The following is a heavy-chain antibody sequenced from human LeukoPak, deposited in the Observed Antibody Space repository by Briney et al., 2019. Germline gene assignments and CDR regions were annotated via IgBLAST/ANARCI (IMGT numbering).Heavy chain of an antibody. D-gene: IGHD3-10*01. CDR1: GDSINSATYY. J-gene: IGHJ3*02. Sequence: SETLSLTCTVSGDSINSATYYWSWIRQPAGKGLEWIGRLYTSGSTNYNPSLKSRVTISVDTSKNQFSLKLSSVTAADTAVYYCARGSPWFGELRDAFDIWGQGTMVTVSS. CDR2: LYTSGST. CDR3: ARGSPWFGELRDAFDI. V-gene: IGHV4-61*02.